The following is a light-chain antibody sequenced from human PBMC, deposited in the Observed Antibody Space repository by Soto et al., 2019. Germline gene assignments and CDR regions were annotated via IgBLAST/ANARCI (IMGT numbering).Light chain of an antibody. CDR2: DAS. J-gene: IGKJ1*01. V-gene: IGKV1D-16*01. CDR1: QGISSW. Sequence: DFQMTRSPSSVSASVAERATITCRASQGISSWLGWYQQKPEKAPKLVIYDASSLQSGVPSRFTGSGSGTEFTLTISSLQPDDFATYYCQQLNSYPRTFGQGTKVDIK. CDR3: QQLNSYPRT.